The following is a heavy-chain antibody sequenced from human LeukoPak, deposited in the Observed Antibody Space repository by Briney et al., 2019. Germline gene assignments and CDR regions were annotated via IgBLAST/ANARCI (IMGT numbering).Heavy chain of an antibody. D-gene: IGHD2-15*01. J-gene: IGHJ4*02. Sequence: HAGGSLRLSCAASGFTFSSYWTHWVRQAPGKGLVWVSRINSDGSSTSYADSVKGRFTISRDNAKNTLYLQMNSLRAEDSAVYYCVTSYCSGGSCYSASGYWGQGTLATVSS. CDR3: VTSYCSGGSCYSASGY. CDR2: INSDGSST. CDR1: GFTFSSYW. V-gene: IGHV3-74*01.